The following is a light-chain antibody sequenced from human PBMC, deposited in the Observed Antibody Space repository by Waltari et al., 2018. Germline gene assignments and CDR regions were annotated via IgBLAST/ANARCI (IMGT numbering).Light chain of an antibody. CDR3: QQSYSDAPYT. CDR2: AAS. Sequence: IQMTQSPSSLSASIGDRVTITCRASQGIAKFLNWYQQKHGQAPKLMIYAASSLQRAIPSRFSGSGSGTDFTLTITSLQPDDFATYYCQQSYSDAPYTFGPGTKLEIK. V-gene: IGKV1-39*01. J-gene: IGKJ2*01. CDR1: QGIAKF.